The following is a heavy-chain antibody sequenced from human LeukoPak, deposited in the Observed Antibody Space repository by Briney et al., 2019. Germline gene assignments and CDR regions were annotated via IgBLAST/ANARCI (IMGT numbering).Heavy chain of an antibody. V-gene: IGHV4-59*01. CDR1: GGSINGYY. CDR2: IYYTGST. D-gene: IGHD2-2*01. J-gene: IGHJ4*02. CDR3: ARDGYCSSTSCYDY. Sequence: PSETLSLTCTVSGGSINGYYWSWIRQSPGKGLESLGYIYYTGSTNYNPSLKSRVTMSVDTSRNQFFLRLSSVTAADTAVYYCARDGYCSSTSCYDYWGQGTLVTVSS.